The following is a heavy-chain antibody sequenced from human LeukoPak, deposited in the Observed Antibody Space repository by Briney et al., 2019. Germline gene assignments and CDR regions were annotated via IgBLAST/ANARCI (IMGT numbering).Heavy chain of an antibody. CDR1: GFTFSSYS. Sequence: GGSLRLSCAASGFTFSSYSMNWVRQAPGKGLEWVSFISSSSSYIYYADSVKGRFTISRDNAKNSLYLQMNSLRAEDTAVYYCARAIAVYWFDPWGQGTLVTVSS. D-gene: IGHD6-19*01. CDR3: ARAIAVYWFDP. J-gene: IGHJ5*02. V-gene: IGHV3-21*04. CDR2: ISSSSSYI.